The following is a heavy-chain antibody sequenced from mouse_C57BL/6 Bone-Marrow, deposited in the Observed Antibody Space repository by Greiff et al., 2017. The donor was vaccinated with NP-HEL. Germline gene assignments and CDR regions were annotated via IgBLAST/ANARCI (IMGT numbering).Heavy chain of an antibody. Sequence: VQLQQSGAELVRPGASVKMSCKASGYTFTNYWIGWAKQRPGHGLEWIGDIYPGGDYTNYNEKFKGKATLTADKSSSTAYMQFSSLTSEDSAIYYCASSMGYDVFAYWGQGTLVTVSA. J-gene: IGHJ3*01. D-gene: IGHD2-2*01. CDR2: IYPGGDYT. V-gene: IGHV1-63*01. CDR3: ASSMGYDVFAY. CDR1: GYTFTNYW.